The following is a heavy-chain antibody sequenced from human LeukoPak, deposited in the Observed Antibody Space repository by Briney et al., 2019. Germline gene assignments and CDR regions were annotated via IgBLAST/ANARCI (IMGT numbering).Heavy chain of an antibody. CDR2: IGPSDYET. CDR3: SRLGLGSGSSCDY. CDR1: GDNSASYR. J-gene: IGHJ4*02. Sequence: ESMKIPCKASGDNSASYRIGWVRQIPGPRLEGMEFIGPSDYETKTSSYFHVQVTMTADKAISNTHLQWNSLTASDTAISYYSRLGLGSGSSCDYWGQGTLVIVSS. V-gene: IGHV5-51*01. D-gene: IGHD3-10*01.